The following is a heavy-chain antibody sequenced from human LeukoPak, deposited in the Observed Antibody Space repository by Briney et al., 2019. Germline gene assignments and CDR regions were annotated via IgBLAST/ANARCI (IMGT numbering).Heavy chain of an antibody. V-gene: IGHV3-23*01. D-gene: IGHD4-17*01. CDR2: ISGSGGTT. J-gene: IGHJ3*02. CDR1: GFTFSSYG. CDR3: AKDRRTTVTNDAFDI. Sequence: GGSLRLSCAASGFTFSSYGMSWVRQAPGKGLEWVSAISGSGGTTYYAASVKGRFTVSRDNSKNTLYLQMNSLRVEDTAVYFCAKDRRTTVTNDAFDIWGQGTMVTVSS.